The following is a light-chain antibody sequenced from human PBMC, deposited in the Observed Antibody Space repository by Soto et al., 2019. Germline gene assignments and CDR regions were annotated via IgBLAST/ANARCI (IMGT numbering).Light chain of an antibody. J-gene: IGLJ1*01. CDR1: SSDVGGYNY. Sequence: QSALTQPASVSGSPGQSITISCTGTSSDVGGYNYVSWYQQHPGKAPKLMIYDVSTRPSGVSNRFSGSKSGNTGSPTSYGLQAADEADDYCCSYTTSSTFYVFGSGTKVTVL. CDR2: DVS. V-gene: IGLV2-14*01. CDR3: CSYTTSSTFYV.